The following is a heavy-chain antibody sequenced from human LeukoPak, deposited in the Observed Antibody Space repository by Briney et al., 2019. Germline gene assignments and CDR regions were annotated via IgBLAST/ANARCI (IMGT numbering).Heavy chain of an antibody. J-gene: IGHJ3*02. CDR2: ISAYNGNT. Sequence: ASVKVSCKASGYTFTSYGISWVRQAPGQGLEWMGWISAYNGNTNYAQKLQGRVTMTTDTSTSTAYMELRSLRSDDTAVYYCARAYYDSSGYYSDAFDIWGQGTMVNVSS. D-gene: IGHD3-22*01. CDR3: ARAYYDSSGYYSDAFDI. V-gene: IGHV1-18*01. CDR1: GYTFTSYG.